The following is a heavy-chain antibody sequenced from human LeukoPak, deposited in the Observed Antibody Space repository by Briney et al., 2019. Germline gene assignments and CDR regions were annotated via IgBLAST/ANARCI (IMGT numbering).Heavy chain of an antibody. CDR3: ARGRSEWQWLFLDY. J-gene: IGHJ4*02. V-gene: IGHV4-34*01. CDR2: INHSGST. Sequence: SETLSLTCAVYGGSFSGYYWSWIRQPPGKGLEWIGEINHSGSTNYNPSLKSRVPISVDTSKNQFSLKLSSVTAADTAVYYCARGRSEWQWLFLDYWGQGTLVTVSS. D-gene: IGHD6-19*01. CDR1: GGSFSGYY.